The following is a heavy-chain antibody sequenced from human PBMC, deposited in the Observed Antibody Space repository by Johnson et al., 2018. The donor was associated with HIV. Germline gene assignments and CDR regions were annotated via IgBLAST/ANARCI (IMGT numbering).Heavy chain of an antibody. Sequence: QVQLVESGGGLVKPGGSLRLSCAASGFTFSDYYMTWIRQAPGKGLEWVSYISCSGSILYYADSVKGRFTISRDSYKNTLYLQMSSLRAEDTAVYYCARGRPRWEPLWGGAFDFWGQGTMVTVSS. V-gene: IGHV3-11*04. CDR3: ARGRPRWEPLWGGAFDF. J-gene: IGHJ3*01. CDR1: GFTFSDYY. CDR2: ISCSGSIL. D-gene: IGHD1-26*01.